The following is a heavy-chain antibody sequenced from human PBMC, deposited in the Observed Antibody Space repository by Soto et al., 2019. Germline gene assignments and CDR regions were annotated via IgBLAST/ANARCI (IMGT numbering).Heavy chain of an antibody. CDR2: ISPIFGTA. CDR1: GGTFSSYA. D-gene: IGHD2-2*01. V-gene: IGHV1-69*06. CDR3: ARDIWYQLLLSRVYYYYAMDV. J-gene: IGHJ6*02. Sequence: SVKVSCKASGGTFSSYAISGVRQAPGRGREWMGGISPIFGTANYAQKFQGRVTITADKSTSTAYMELSSLRSEDTAVYYCARDIWYQLLLSRVYYYYAMDVWGQGTTVTVSS.